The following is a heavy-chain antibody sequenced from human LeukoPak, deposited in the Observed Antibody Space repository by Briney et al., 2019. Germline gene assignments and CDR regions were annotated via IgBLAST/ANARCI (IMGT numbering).Heavy chain of an antibody. J-gene: IGHJ4*02. CDR3: ARHSIASDGARLFDY. CDR2: IYYSGYS. D-gene: IGHD2-21*01. V-gene: IGHV4-59*08. Sequence: KPAETLSLTCTVSGGSITSYYWAWLRQPPGKGLEWIGYIYYSGYSNYNPSLKSRVSMSVDTSKNQFSLKLTSVTAADTGVYYCARHSIASDGARLFDYWGRGTLVTVSS. CDR1: GGSITSYY.